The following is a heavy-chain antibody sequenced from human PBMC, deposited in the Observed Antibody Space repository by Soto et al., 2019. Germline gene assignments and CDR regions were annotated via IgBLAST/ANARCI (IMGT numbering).Heavy chain of an antibody. V-gene: IGHV4-4*02. CDR2: KHHKGWT. CDR3: AMVGPTATGAIDY. D-gene: IGHD1-26*01. Sequence: QVQLQESGPGLVKPSGTLFLTCGVSGDSISSDSWWTWVRQSPGKGLEWIGEKHHKGWTNYNPSLESRVTISIDTSKNQFSLSLTSVTAADTAVFYCAMVGPTATGAIDYWGRGILVTVSS. J-gene: IGHJ4*02. CDR1: GDSISSDSW.